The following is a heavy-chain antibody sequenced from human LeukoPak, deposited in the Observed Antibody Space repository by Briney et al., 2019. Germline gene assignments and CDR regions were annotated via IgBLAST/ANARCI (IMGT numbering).Heavy chain of an antibody. CDR1: GGSISSGGYS. Sequence: SETLSLTCAVSGGSISSGGYSWSWIRQPPGKGLEWIGYIYHSGSTYYNPSLKSRVTISVDRSKNQFSLKLSSVTAADTAVNYCARYSGYVGFDYWGQGTLVTVSS. V-gene: IGHV4-30-2*01. J-gene: IGHJ4*02. D-gene: IGHD5-12*01. CDR2: IYHSGST. CDR3: ARYSGYVGFDY.